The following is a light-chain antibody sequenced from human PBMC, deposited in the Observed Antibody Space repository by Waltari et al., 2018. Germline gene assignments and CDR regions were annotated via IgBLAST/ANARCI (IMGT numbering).Light chain of an antibody. J-gene: IGLJ1*01. CDR1: NIGTKS. V-gene: IGLV3-21*04. CDR2: YDS. Sequence: SYVLTQPPSVSVAPGKTARITCGGNNIGTKSVHWYQQKPGQAPILVISYDSDRPSGIPERFSGYNSGNTATLTISRVEAADEADDYCQVWDANNDPGVFGTGTEVTVL. CDR3: QVWDANNDPGV.